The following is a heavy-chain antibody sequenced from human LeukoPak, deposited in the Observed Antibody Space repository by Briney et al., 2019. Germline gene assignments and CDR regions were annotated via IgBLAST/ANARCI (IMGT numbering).Heavy chain of an antibody. D-gene: IGHD3-10*01. CDR2: IYYSGST. CDR3: ARDSYYYGSGSYYWFDP. J-gene: IGHJ5*02. V-gene: IGHV4-39*07. CDR1: GGSISSSSYY. Sequence: PSGTLSLTCTVSGGSISSSSYYWGWIRQPPGKGLEWIGSIYYSGSTYYNPSLKSRVTISVDTSKNQFSLKLSSVTAADTAVYYCARDSYYYGSGSYYWFDPWGQGTLVTVSS.